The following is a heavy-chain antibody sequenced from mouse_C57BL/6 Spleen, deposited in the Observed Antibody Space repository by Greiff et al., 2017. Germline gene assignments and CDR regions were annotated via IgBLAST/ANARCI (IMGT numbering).Heavy chain of an antibody. CDR2: INPSNGGT. CDR3: ARWHYGSSYDFGD. D-gene: IGHD1-1*01. V-gene: IGHV1-53*01. J-gene: IGHJ2*01. Sequence: VQLQQPGTELVKPGASVKLSCKASGYTFTSYWMPWVKQRPGQGLEWIGNINPSNGGTNYNEKFKSKATLTVDKSSSTAYMQLSSLTSEDSAVYYCARWHYGSSYDFGDWGQGTTLTVSS. CDR1: GYTFTSYW.